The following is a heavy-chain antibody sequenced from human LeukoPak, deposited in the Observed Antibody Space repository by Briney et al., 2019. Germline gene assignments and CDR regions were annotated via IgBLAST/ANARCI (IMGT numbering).Heavy chain of an antibody. CDR2: IYHSGST. J-gene: IGHJ4*02. V-gene: IGHV4-38-2*02. CDR3: ASCGVALGVKDIVATTPGDY. CDR1: GYSISSGYY. Sequence: SETLSLTCTVSGYSISSGYYWGWIRQPPGKGLEWIGSIYHSGSTYYNPSLKSRVTISVDTSKNQFSLKLSSVTAADTAVYYCASCGVALGVKDIVATTPGDYWGQGTLVTVSS. D-gene: IGHD5-12*01.